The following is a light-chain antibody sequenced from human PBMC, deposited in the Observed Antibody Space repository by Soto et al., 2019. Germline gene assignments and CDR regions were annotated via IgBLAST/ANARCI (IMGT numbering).Light chain of an antibody. V-gene: IGKV3-11*01. Sequence: EIVLTQSPATLSLSPGERATLSCRASQSVSTYLAWHQQKPGQAPRLLIYAASNRATVIPARFSGSGSGTDFTLTISSLEPEDFAVYYCQQRSNWPITFGQGTRLEIK. CDR1: QSVSTY. CDR3: QQRSNWPIT. CDR2: AAS. J-gene: IGKJ5*01.